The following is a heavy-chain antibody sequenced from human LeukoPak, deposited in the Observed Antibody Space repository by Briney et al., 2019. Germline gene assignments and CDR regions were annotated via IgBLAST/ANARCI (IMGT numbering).Heavy chain of an antibody. D-gene: IGHD5-12*01. V-gene: IGHV3-21*04. CDR1: GFTFSSYS. Sequence: GGSLRLSCAASGFTFSSYSMNWVRQAPGKGLEWVSSISSSSSYIYYADSVKGRFTISRDNAKNSLCLQMNSLRAEDTAVYYCAKPPGSGYDRGAFDIWGQGTMVTVSS. J-gene: IGHJ3*02. CDR3: AKPPGSGYDRGAFDI. CDR2: ISSSSSYI.